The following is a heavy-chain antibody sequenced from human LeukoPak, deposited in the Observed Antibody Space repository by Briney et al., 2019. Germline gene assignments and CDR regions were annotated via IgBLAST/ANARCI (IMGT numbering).Heavy chain of an antibody. Sequence: SETLSLTYTVSGGSFSSTSYYWGWIRQPPGKGLEWIANIYHTGSTYYNPSLKSRVTISVDTSANQFSLKLNSVTAADTAVYYCARPIRSRDNNWFDPWGQGTLVTVSS. CDR3: ARPIRSRDNNWFDP. V-gene: IGHV4-39*01. CDR2: IYHTGST. J-gene: IGHJ5*02. CDR1: GGSFSSTSYY. D-gene: IGHD3-10*01.